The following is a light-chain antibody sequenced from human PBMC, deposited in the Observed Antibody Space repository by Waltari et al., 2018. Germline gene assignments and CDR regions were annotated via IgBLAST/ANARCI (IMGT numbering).Light chain of an antibody. CDR2: DDT. CDR3: QVWDSTSDPL. V-gene: IGLV3-21*02. J-gene: IGLJ2*01. Sequence: SYVVTQPPSVSVAPGQTARITCAGDKIGTQSVHWYQQKPGQAPVLVMYDDTDRPSGSPERFSGSSAGNTATLTIRRVEAGDEADYYSQVWDSTSDPLFGVGTKLTVL. CDR1: KIGTQS.